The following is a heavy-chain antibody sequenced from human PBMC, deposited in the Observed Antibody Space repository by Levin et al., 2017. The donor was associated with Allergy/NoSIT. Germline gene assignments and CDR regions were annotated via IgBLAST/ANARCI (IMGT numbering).Heavy chain of an antibody. V-gene: IGHV3-30*03. CDR1: GFAFNTYG. CDR2: MSRDGSEK. Sequence: GGSLRLSCAASGFAFNTYGMHWVRQAPGKGLQWVAGMSRDGSEKAYADSVKGRFTISRDNSMNTLFLQMNGLRTEDTALYYCAGGGPENFFYGVWGQGPLVTVSS. CDR3: AGGGPENFFYGV. J-gene: IGHJ4*02. D-gene: IGHD3-3*01.